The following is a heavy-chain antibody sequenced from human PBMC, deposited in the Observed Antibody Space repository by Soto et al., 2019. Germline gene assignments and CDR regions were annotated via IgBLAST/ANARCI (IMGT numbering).Heavy chain of an antibody. V-gene: IGHV4-34*01. CDR3: ARAEYYDYVWGSYRYGPNYFDY. CDR2: INHSGST. CDR1: CGSFSGNY. J-gene: IGHJ4*02. Sequence: EALSLTCSVFCGSFSGNYWSWIRQPPGKGLGWNGEINHSGSTNYNPSLKSRVTISVDTSKNQFSLKLSSVTAADTAVYYCARAEYYDYVWGSYRYGPNYFDYWGQGTLVTVSS. D-gene: IGHD3-16*02.